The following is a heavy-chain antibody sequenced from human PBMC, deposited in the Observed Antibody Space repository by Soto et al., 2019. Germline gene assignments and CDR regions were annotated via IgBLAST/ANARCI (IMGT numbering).Heavy chain of an antibody. V-gene: IGHV3-23*01. J-gene: IGHJ6*02. CDR2: ISGSGGST. CDR3: AKDLAGSYQYYYYGMDV. CDR1: GFTFSSYA. D-gene: IGHD1-26*01. Sequence: GGSLRLSCAASGFTFSSYAMSWVRQAPGKGLEWVSAISGSGGSTYYADSGKGRFTISRDNSKNTLYLQMNSLRAEDTAVYYCAKDLAGSYQYYYYGMDVWGQGTTVTVSS.